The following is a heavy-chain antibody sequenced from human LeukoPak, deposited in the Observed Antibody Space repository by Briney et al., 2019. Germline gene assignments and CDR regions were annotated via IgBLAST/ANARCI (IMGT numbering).Heavy chain of an antibody. CDR2: ISSGSGTI. J-gene: IGHJ4*02. CDR1: GFTFSSYS. Sequence: GGSLRLSCAASGFTFSSYSMNWVRQAPGKGLEWVSYISSGSGTIYYADSVKGRFTISRDNAKNSLYLQMNSLRAEDTAVYYCARVSIAAAGRGSFDYWGQGTLVTVCS. D-gene: IGHD6-13*01. V-gene: IGHV3-48*01. CDR3: ARVSIAAAGRGSFDY.